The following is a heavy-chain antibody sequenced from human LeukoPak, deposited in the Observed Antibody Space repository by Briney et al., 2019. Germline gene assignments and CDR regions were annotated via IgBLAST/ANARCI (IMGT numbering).Heavy chain of an antibody. CDR3: ASSSGYSSGWSDY. J-gene: IGHJ4*02. CDR1: GGSISSSSW. CDR2: IYHSGST. D-gene: IGHD6-19*01. V-gene: IGHV4-4*02. Sequence: SETLSLTCAVSGGSISSSSWWSWVRQPPGKGLEWIGEIYHSGSTNYNPSLKSRVTISVDKSKNQFSLKLSSVTAADTAVYYCASSSGYSSGWSDYWGQGTLVTVSS.